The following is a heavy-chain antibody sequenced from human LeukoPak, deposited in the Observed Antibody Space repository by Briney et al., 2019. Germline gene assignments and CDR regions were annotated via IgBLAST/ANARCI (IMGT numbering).Heavy chain of an antibody. J-gene: IGHJ4*02. CDR2: ISSSSSYI. CDR1: GFTFSSCA. V-gene: IGHV3-21*01. CDR3: ARDYGGSSPFDY. Sequence: GGSLRLSCAASGFTFSSCAMSWVRQAPGKGLEWVSSISSSSSYIYYADSVKGRFTISRDNAKNSLYLHMNSLRAEDTAVYYCARDYGGSSPFDYWDQGTLVTVSS. D-gene: IGHD4-23*01.